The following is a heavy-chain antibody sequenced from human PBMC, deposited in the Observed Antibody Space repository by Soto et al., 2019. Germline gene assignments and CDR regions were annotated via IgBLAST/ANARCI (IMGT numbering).Heavy chain of an antibody. D-gene: IGHD2-2*01. CDR3: AKEAEIGYHPDEPAAPYYYYYGMDV. CDR2: ISYDGSNK. V-gene: IGHV3-30*18. J-gene: IGHJ6*02. CDR1: GFTFSSYG. Sequence: PGGSLRLSCAASGFTFSSYGMHWVRQAPGKGLERVAVISYDGSNKYYADSVKGRFTISRDNSKNTLYLQMNSLRAEDTAVYYCAKEAEIGYHPDEPAAPYYYYYGMDVWGQGTTVTVSS.